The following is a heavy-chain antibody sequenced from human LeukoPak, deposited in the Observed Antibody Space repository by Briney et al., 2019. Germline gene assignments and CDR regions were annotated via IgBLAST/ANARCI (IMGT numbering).Heavy chain of an antibody. Sequence: PGGSLRLSCAASGFTLSTYTMNWVRQAPGKGLQWFSYISSSGSTIYYADSVKGRFTISRDNAKNSLYLQMNSLRAEDTAVYYCARDRGQGFDYWGQGTLVTVSS. V-gene: IGHV3-48*04. D-gene: IGHD3-10*01. CDR3: ARDRGQGFDY. J-gene: IGHJ4*02. CDR1: GFTLSTYT. CDR2: ISSSGSTI.